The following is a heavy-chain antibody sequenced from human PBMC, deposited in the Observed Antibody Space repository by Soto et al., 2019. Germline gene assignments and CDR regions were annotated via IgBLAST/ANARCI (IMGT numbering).Heavy chain of an antibody. J-gene: IGHJ6*02. V-gene: IGHV1-2*04. Sequence: ASVKVSCKASGYTITGYYMHWVRQAPGQGLEWMGWINPNSGGTNYAQKFQGWVTMTRDTSISTAYMELSRLRSDDTAVYYCARDSLIRFLEWSEHPENYYGMDVWGQGTTVTVSS. CDR1: GYTITGYY. D-gene: IGHD3-3*01. CDR2: INPNSGGT. CDR3: ARDSLIRFLEWSEHPENYYGMDV.